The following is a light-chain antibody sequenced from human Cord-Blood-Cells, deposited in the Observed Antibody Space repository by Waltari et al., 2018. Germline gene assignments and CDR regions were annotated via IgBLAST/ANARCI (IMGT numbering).Light chain of an antibody. CDR1: SSDVGGYNY. CDR2: DVS. Sequence: QSALTQPRSVSGSPGQSVPISCTGTSSDVGGYNYVSWYQQHPGKAPKLMIYDVSKRPSGVPDRFSGSKSGNTASLTISGLQAEDEADYYCCSYAGSYTCGVFGGGTKLTVL. J-gene: IGLJ3*02. CDR3: CSYAGSYTCGV. V-gene: IGLV2-11*01.